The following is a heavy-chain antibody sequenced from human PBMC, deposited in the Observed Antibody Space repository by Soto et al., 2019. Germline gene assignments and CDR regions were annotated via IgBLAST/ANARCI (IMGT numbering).Heavy chain of an antibody. CDR3: ARGDCSGGSCYGIDV. CDR2: ITPDGSGT. J-gene: IGHJ6*02. Sequence: EVQLVVSGGGLVQPGGSLRLSCAASGFTFTTYWMHWVRQGPGKGPVWVSRITPDGSGTNYADSVKGRFTISRDNAKNTVYLQMSSLRAEDTAVYYCARGDCSGGSCYGIDVWGRGTTVTVSS. CDR1: GFTFTTYW. D-gene: IGHD2-15*01. V-gene: IGHV3-74*01.